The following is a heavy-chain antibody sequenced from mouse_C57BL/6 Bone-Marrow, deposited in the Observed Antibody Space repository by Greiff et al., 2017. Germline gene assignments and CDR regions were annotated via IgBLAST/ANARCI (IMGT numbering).Heavy chain of an antibody. V-gene: IGHV10-1*01. CDR1: GFSFNTYA. J-gene: IGHJ3*01. CDR3: VRQGITGAY. D-gene: IGHD1-1*01. Sequence: EVHLVESGGGLVQPKGSLKLSCAASGFSFNTYAMNWVRQAPGKGLEWVARIRSKSNNYATYYADSVKDRFTISRDDSESMLYLQMNNLKTEDTAMYYCVRQGITGAYWGQGTLVTVSA. CDR2: IRSKSNNYAT.